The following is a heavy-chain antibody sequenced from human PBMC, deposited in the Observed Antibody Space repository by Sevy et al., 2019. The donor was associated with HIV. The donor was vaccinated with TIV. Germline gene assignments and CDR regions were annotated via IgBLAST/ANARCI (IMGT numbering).Heavy chain of an antibody. D-gene: IGHD3-10*01. CDR2: IKQDGSEK. CDR3: ARDQGNTGIYYYYGMDV. V-gene: IGHV3-7*01. J-gene: IGHJ6*02. Sequence: GGSLRLSCAASGFTFSSYWMSWVRQAPGKGLEWVANIKQDGSEKYYVDSVKGRFTISRDNAKNSLYLQRNSLRAEDTAVYYCARDQGNTGIYYYYGMDVWGQGTTVTVSS. CDR1: GFTFSSYW.